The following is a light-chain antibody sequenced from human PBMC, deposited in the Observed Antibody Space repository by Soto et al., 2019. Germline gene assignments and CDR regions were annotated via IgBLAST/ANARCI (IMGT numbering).Light chain of an antibody. Sequence: QSVLTQPPSASGTPGQRVTISCSGSSSNIGSNYVYWYQQLPGTAPKLLIYRHNQRPSGVPDRFSGSKSGTSASLSISGRRSEDEADYYCAAWDDSLSGWVFGGGTKLTVL. CDR2: RHN. J-gene: IGLJ3*02. CDR3: AAWDDSLSGWV. V-gene: IGLV1-47*01. CDR1: SSNIGSNY.